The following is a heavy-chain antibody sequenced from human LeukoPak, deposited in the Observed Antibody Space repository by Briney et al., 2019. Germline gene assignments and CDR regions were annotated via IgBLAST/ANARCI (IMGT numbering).Heavy chain of an antibody. CDR3: ARYDVGWYYFDY. J-gene: IGHJ4*02. Sequence: PSGTLSLTCVVSGSSISSSNWWSWVRQPPEKGLEWIGEIYHSGSTNYNPSLKSRVTISVDKSKNQFSLKLSSVTAADTAVYYCARYDVGWYYFDYWGQGTLVTVSS. CDR2: IYHSGST. CDR1: GSSISSSNW. V-gene: IGHV4-4*02. D-gene: IGHD6-19*01.